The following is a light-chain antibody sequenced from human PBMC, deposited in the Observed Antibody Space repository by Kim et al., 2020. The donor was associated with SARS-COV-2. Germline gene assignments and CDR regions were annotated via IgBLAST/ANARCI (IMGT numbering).Light chain of an antibody. Sequence: SPGERATLPCRASQSVSSYLALYQQKPSQAPRLLIYDASNRATGIPARFSGSGSETDFTLTISSLEPEDFAVYYCQQRSNWPPWTFGQGTKVDIK. J-gene: IGKJ1*01. CDR2: DAS. V-gene: IGKV3-11*01. CDR1: QSVSSY. CDR3: QQRSNWPPWT.